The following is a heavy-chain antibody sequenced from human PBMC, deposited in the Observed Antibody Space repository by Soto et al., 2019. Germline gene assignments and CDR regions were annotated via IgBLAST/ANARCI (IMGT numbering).Heavy chain of an antibody. V-gene: IGHV1-18*01. CDR2: ISAYTDDP. D-gene: IGHD2-2*01. CDR3: ARVIPGAEAWFDP. CDR1: GNTFTNVG. Sequence: ASVQVSCQASGNTFTNVGVTWVRQSPGQGLEWMGWISAYTDDPNYAQKFQGRVTMTIDTSTSTAYLDLRSLTSDDTAVYYCARVIPGAEAWFDPWGQGTLVTVSS. J-gene: IGHJ5*02.